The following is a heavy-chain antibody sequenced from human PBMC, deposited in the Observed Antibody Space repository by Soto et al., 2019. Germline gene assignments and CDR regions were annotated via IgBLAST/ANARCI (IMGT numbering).Heavy chain of an antibody. D-gene: IGHD6-13*01. CDR1: GVSISSDNW. CDR2: IHHSGST. J-gene: IGHJ4*02. V-gene: IGHV4-4*02. CDR3: ARDQGSHPGD. Sequence: QVQLQESGPGLVRPSGTVSLTCAVSGVSISSDNWWSWVRQPPGKALEWIGEIHHSGSTNYNPSLKNRLTMSVVPSKDLFSLTLNSVTAADTAFYYCARDQGSHPGDWGQGTLVSVSS.